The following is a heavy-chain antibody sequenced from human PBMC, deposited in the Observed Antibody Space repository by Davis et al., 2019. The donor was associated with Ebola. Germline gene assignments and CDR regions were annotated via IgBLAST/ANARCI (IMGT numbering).Heavy chain of an antibody. D-gene: IGHD1-26*01. Sequence: PGGSLRLSCVASGFTFEGYTMHWVRRAPGKGLEWVSFINGDGGRTDYADSVKGRFTISGDNSKKSLYLQMNSLTTEDTALYYCAKAKFGGSALIDHWGQGTLVTVSS. J-gene: IGHJ5*02. CDR1: GFTFEGYT. CDR3: AKAKFGGSALIDH. V-gene: IGHV3-43*02. CDR2: INGDGGRT.